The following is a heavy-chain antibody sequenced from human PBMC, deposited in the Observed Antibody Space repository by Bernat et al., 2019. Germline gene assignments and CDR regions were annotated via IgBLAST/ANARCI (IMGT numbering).Heavy chain of an antibody. Sequence: EVQLVESGGGLVKPGGSLRLSCAASGFTFSNAWMSWVRQAPGKGLEWVGRFRRTTDGGTMEYAAPVKGGFTISRDDSKSTLFLQMNSLQIDDTAVYYCAADVPRPLAQIDFWGQGTLVTVSS. CDR2: FRRTTDGGTM. CDR1: GFTFSNAW. D-gene: IGHD1-1*01. CDR3: AADVPRPLAQIDF. J-gene: IGHJ4*02. V-gene: IGHV3-15*01.